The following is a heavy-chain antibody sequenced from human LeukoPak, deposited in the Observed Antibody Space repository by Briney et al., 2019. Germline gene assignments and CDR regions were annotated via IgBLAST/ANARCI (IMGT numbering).Heavy chain of an antibody. J-gene: IGHJ4*02. CDR1: GGSFSGYY. CDR2: INHSGST. CDR3: ARLPNPHIVVVPIDY. D-gene: IGHD2-21*01. Sequence: PSETLSLTCAVYGGSFSGYYWSWIRQPPGKGLEWIGEINHSGSTNYNPSLKSRVTISVDTSKNQFSLKLSSVTAADTAVYYCARLPNPHIVVVPIDYWGQGTLVTVSS. V-gene: IGHV4-34*01.